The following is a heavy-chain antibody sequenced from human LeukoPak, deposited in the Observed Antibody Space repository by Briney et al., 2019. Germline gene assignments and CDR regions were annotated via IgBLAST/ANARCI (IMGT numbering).Heavy chain of an antibody. CDR1: GGSINSYY. CDR2: IYYSGST. Sequence: SETLSLTCTVSGGSINSYYWSWLRQPPGKGLEWIAYIYYSGSTNYNPSLKSRVTKSVDTFKNQFSLKLTSVTAADTAVYFCARISTRVFDSWGQGTLVTVSS. V-gene: IGHV4-59*12. J-gene: IGHJ4*02. D-gene: IGHD1-1*01. CDR3: ARISTRVFDS.